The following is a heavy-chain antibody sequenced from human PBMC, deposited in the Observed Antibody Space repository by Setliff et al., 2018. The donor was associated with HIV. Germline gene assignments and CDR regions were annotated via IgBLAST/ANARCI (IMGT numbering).Heavy chain of an antibody. D-gene: IGHD4-17*01. J-gene: IGHJ4*02. CDR3: ARDKDEDYGSTSFDY. Sequence: GASVKVSCKASGYTFSTYAIHWVRQAPGQRLEWMGWINAGNGITKYSQKLQGRVTFTRDTFASTAYMELNSLRPEDTAVYYCARDKDEDYGSTSFDYWGQGILVTVSS. CDR1: GYTFSTYA. CDR2: INAGNGIT. V-gene: IGHV1-3*01.